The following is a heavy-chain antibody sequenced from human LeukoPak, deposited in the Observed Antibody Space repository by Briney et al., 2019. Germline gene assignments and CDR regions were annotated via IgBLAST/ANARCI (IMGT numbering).Heavy chain of an antibody. Sequence: PSETLSLTCTVSGGSISSHYWSWIRQPPGEGLEWIVYIYYRASTNSNPSRKSRVTISVDTSKNQFSLKLSSVTAADTSVYYCARTTYDFWSGYYGYWGQGTLVTVSS. V-gene: IGHV4-59*11. J-gene: IGHJ4*02. D-gene: IGHD3-3*01. CDR1: GGSISSHY. CDR2: IYYRAST. CDR3: ARTTYDFWSGYYGY.